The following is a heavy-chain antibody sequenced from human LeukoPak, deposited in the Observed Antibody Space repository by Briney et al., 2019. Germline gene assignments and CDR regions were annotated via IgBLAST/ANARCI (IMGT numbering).Heavy chain of an antibody. Sequence: GGSLRLSCAASGVTFSDYGIHWVRQAPGKGLEWVTVISHDGSNNYYAGSVKGRFTVSRDNSKNTLYLKMNSLRVEDTAVYYCARARVWFGEFYFDYWGQGTLVTVSS. V-gene: IGHV3-30*03. J-gene: IGHJ4*02. CDR1: GVTFSDYG. D-gene: IGHD3-10*01. CDR3: ARARVWFGEFYFDY. CDR2: ISHDGSNN.